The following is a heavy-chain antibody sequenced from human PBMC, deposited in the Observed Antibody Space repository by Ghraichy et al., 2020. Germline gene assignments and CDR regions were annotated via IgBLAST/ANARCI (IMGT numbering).Heavy chain of an antibody. CDR1: GGSISGYY. Sequence: SETLSLTCTVSGGSISGYYWSWIRQPPGKGLEWIGYVYYSGGTNYNPSLKSRVTISVDTSKNQFSLKLSSVTAADTAVYYCARWSTWSSPWNPAGYYHYMDVWGKGTTVTVSS. J-gene: IGHJ6*03. CDR3: ARWSTWSSPWNPAGYYHYMDV. CDR2: VYYSGGT. D-gene: IGHD6-6*01. V-gene: IGHV4-59*08.